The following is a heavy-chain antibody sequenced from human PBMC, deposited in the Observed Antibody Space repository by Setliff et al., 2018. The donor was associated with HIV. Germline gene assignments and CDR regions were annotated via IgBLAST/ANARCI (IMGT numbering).Heavy chain of an antibody. CDR2: IIPIFGTA. J-gene: IGHJ4*02. CDR1: GGTFSSYA. CDR3: ALGILTGSRHPPYFDY. D-gene: IGHD3-9*01. V-gene: IGHV1-69*05. Sequence: GASVKVSCKASGGTFSSYAISWVRQAPGQGLEWMGGIIPIFGTANYAQKFQGRVTITTDESTSTAYMELSSLRSEDTAVYSCALGILTGSRHPPYFDYWGQGTLVTVSS.